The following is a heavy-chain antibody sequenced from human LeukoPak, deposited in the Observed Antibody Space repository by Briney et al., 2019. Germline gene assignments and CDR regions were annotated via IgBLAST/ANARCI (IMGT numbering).Heavy chain of an antibody. CDR2: INPNSGGT. J-gene: IGHJ5*02. D-gene: IGHD3-3*01. CDR1: GYTFTGYY. CDR3: ARGYDFWSGYYWDWFDP. Sequence: ASVKVSCKASGYTFTGYYMHWVRQAPGQGLEWMGWINPNSGGTNYAQKFQGRVTMTRDTSISTAYMELSRLRSDDTAVYYCARGYDFWSGYYWDWFDPWGQGTLVTVSS. V-gene: IGHV1-2*02.